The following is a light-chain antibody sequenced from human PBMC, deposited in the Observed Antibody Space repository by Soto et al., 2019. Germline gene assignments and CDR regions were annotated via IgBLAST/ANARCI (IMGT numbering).Light chain of an antibody. V-gene: IGLV2-11*01. CDR1: SSDVGGYNY. CDR2: DVS. J-gene: IGLJ2*01. CDR3: CSYACSYTAV. Sequence: QSALTQPRSVSGSPGQSVTISCTGTSSDVGGYNYVSWYQQHPGKAPKLMIYDVSKRPSGVPDRFSGSKSGNTASLTISGLQAEDEADYYCCSYACSYTAVFGGGTKLTVL.